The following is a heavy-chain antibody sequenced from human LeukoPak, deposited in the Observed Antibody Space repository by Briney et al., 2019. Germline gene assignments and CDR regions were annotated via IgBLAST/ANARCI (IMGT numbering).Heavy chain of an antibody. D-gene: IGHD4-17*01. CDR2: IYYSGST. CDR3: ARDGGPNYGDPLYY. Sequence: SETLSLTCTVSGGSISSGGYYWSWIHQHPGKGLEWIGYIYYSGSTYYNPSLKSRVTISVDTSKNQFSLKLSSVTAADTAVYYCARDGGPNYGDPLYYWGQGTLVTVSS. CDR1: GGSISSGGYY. V-gene: IGHV4-31*03. J-gene: IGHJ4*02.